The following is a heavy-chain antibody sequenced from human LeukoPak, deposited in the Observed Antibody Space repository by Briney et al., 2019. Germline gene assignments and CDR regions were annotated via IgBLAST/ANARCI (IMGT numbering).Heavy chain of an antibody. CDR2: IYYSGST. J-gene: IGHJ4*02. CDR1: GVSISGSSYY. V-gene: IGHV4-39*01. D-gene: IGHD3-10*01. CDR3: ARLYGP. Sequence: PSETLSLTCTVSGVSISGSSYYWGWIRQPPGKGLEWIGSIYYSGSTYYNPSLKSRVTISVDTSKNQFSLKLNSVTATDTAVYYCARLYGPWGQGTLVTVSS.